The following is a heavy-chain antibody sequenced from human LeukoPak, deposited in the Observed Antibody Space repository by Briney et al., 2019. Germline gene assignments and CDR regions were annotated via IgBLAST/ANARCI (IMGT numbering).Heavy chain of an antibody. J-gene: IGHJ3*02. CDR1: GLTFDDYA. Sequence: GRSLRLSCAASGLTFDDYAMHWVRQAPGKGLEWVSGISWNSGSIGYADSVKGRFTISRDNAKNSLYLQMNSLRAEDTALYYCAKTMTTVTTSDAFDIWGQGTMVTVSS. CDR2: ISWNSGSI. V-gene: IGHV3-9*01. CDR3: AKTMTTVTTSDAFDI. D-gene: IGHD4-17*01.